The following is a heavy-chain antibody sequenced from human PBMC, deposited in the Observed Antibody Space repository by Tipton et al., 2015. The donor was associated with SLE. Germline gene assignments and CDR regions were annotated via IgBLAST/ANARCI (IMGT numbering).Heavy chain of an antibody. Sequence: TLSLTCAVSGYSISSGYYWGWIRQPPGKGLEWIGSIYHSGSTYYNPSLKSRVTISVDTSKNQFSLKLSSVTAADTAVYYCARARWLREPGIAVAGPYFDYWGQGTLVTVSS. CDR3: ARARWLREPGIAVAGPYFDY. CDR1: GYSISSGYY. J-gene: IGHJ4*02. D-gene: IGHD6-19*01. V-gene: IGHV4-38-2*01. CDR2: IYHSGST.